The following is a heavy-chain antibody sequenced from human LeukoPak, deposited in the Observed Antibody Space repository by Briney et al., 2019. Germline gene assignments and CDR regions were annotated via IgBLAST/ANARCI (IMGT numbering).Heavy chain of an antibody. CDR3: AREGQLVGPTPKVHYYGMDF. Sequence: ASVKVSCKASGYTFTDYYIQWVRKAPGQGLEWMGWINPNSGGTNSAQKFQGRVTMTRDTSVSTAYMELSRLRSDDTAVYYCAREGQLVGPTPKVHYYGMDFWGQGPRSPSP. J-gene: IGHJ6*02. CDR2: INPNSGGT. D-gene: IGHD1-26*01. CDR1: GYTFTDYY. V-gene: IGHV1-2*02.